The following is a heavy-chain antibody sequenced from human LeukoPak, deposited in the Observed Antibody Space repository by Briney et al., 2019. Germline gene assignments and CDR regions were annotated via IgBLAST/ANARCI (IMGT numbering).Heavy chain of an antibody. CDR2: ISAYNGNT. CDR3: ARDPRLEPWDY. CDR1: GYTFTSYG. D-gene: IGHD1-1*01. J-gene: IGHJ4*02. Sequence: ASVKVSCKASGYTFTSYGISRVRQAPGQGLEWMGWISAYNGNTNYAQKLQGRVTMTTDTSTSTAQMELRSLRSDDTAVYYCARDPRLEPWDYWGQGTLVTVSS. V-gene: IGHV1-18*01.